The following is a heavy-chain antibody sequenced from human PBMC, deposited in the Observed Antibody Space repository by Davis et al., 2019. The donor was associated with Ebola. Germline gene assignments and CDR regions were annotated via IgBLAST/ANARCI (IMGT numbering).Heavy chain of an antibody. D-gene: IGHD6-19*01. J-gene: IGHJ6*02. CDR2: MNPNSGNT. CDR1: GYTFTSYD. V-gene: IGHV1-18*01. CDR3: ARTPGIAVAGMSPDPHYYYYGMDV. Sequence: AASVKVSCKASGYTFTSYDINWVRQATGQGLEWMGWMNPNSGNTGYAQKLQGRVTMTTDTSTSTAYMELRSLRSDDTAVYYCARTPGIAVAGMSPDPHYYYYGMDVWGQGTTVTVSS.